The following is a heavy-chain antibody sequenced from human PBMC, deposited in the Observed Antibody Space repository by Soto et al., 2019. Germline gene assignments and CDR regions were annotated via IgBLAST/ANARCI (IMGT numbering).Heavy chain of an antibody. CDR1: GFTFSSYG. V-gene: IGHV3-30*03. CDR2: ISYDGSDK. Sequence: QVQLVESGGGVVQPGRSLRLSCAASGFTFSSYGMHWVRQAPGKGLEWVALISYDGSDKYYADSVKGRLTISRDNSKNTLYLQMNSLRVEDTAVYYCGAGQYFSDYWGQGTLVTVS. J-gene: IGHJ4*02. D-gene: IGHD6-13*01. CDR3: GAGQYFSDY.